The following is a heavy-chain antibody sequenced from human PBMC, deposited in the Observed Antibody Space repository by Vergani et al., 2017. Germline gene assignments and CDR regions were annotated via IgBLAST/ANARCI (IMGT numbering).Heavy chain of an antibody. CDR1: GFSLNTRGVS. CDR3: VYRKTECGTTGCFYPFYSYYYMDV. J-gene: IGHJ6*03. CDR2: IYWNDDQ. V-gene: IGHV2-5*04. D-gene: IGHD1-7*01. Sequence: QITLKESGPTLVKPTQTLTLTCTFSGFSLNTRGVSVAWIRQPPGKALDWLALIYWNDDQHYSPSLNNRVTITKDTSKNQVVLPMTNMDYVDTGTYSCVYRKTECGTTGCFYPFYSYYYMDVWGKGTTVTVSS.